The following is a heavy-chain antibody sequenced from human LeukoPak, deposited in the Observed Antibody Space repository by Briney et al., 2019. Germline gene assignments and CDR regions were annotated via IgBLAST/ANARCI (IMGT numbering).Heavy chain of an antibody. J-gene: IGHJ4*02. CDR2: IRSNGGST. CDR3: ARDYYDSSGPDY. D-gene: IGHD3-22*01. CDR1: GFTFSSYA. Sequence: GGSLRLSCAASGFTFSSYAMHWVRQAPGKGLEYVSGIRSNGGSTYYANSVKGRFTISRDNSKNTLYLQMNSLRAEDTAVYYCARDYYDSSGPDYWGQGTLVTVSS. V-gene: IGHV3-64*01.